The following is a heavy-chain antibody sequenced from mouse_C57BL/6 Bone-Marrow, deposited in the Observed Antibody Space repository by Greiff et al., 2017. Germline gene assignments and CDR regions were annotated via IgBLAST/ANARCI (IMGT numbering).Heavy chain of an antibody. CDR2: IAPEDGET. CDR3: GSNFLCWYFDV. V-gene: IGHV14-2*01. D-gene: IGHD2-5*01. J-gene: IGHJ1*03. CDR1: GFNIKDYY. Sequence: VQLQQSGAELVKPGASVKLSCTASGFNIKDYYMHWVKQRTEQGLEWIGRIAPEDGETKYAPKFQGQATITADPSSNTAYLQLSSLTSEDTAVYYCGSNFLCWYFDVWGTGTTVTVSS.